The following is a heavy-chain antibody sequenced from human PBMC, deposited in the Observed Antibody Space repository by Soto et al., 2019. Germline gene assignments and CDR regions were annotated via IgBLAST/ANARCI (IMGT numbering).Heavy chain of an antibody. Sequence: QVQLVQSGAEVKKPGASVKVSCKASGYTFTGYYMHWVRQAPGQGPEWMGWINPNRGGTNYAQKFQGRVTMTRDTSISTAYMELSRLRSDDTAVYYCARDHCTNGVCYSLFDYWGQGTLVTVSS. CDR3: ARDHCTNGVCYSLFDY. CDR1: GYTFTGYY. J-gene: IGHJ4*02. V-gene: IGHV1-2*02. D-gene: IGHD2-8*01. CDR2: INPNRGGT.